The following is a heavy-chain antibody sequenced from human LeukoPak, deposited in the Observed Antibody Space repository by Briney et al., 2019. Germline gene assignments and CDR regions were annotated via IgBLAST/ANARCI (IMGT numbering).Heavy chain of an antibody. Sequence: GGSLRLSCAASGFTFSSYSMNWVRQAPGKGLEWVSSISSSSSYIYYADSVKGRFTISRDNAKNSLYLQKNSLRAGDTAVYYCASKGYCSSTSCPREFDYWGQGTLVTVSS. V-gene: IGHV3-21*01. CDR1: GFTFSSYS. D-gene: IGHD2-2*01. CDR3: ASKGYCSSTSCPREFDY. J-gene: IGHJ4*02. CDR2: ISSSSSYI.